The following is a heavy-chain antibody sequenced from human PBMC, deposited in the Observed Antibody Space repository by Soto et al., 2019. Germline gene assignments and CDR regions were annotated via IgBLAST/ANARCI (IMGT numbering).Heavy chain of an antibody. CDR1: GFTFSSYA. CDR2: ISYDGSNK. J-gene: IGHJ6*02. D-gene: IGHD6-13*01. V-gene: IGHV3-30-3*01. Sequence: PGGSLRLSCAASGFTFSSYAMHWVRQAPGKGLEWVAVISYDGSNKYYADSVKGRFTISRDNSKNTLYLQMNSLRAEDTAVYYCARELGIAAAGTDYYYGMDVWGQGTTVTVSS. CDR3: ARELGIAAAGTDYYYGMDV.